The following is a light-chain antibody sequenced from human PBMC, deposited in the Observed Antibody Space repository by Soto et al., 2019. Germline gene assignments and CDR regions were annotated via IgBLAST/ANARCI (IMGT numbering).Light chain of an antibody. J-gene: IGKJ4*01. CDR1: QSVSSY. CDR2: DAS. Sequence: EIVLTQSPATLSLSPGERATLSCRASQSVSSYLAWYQQKPGQAPRLLIYDASNRATGIPARFSGSGSVTDFTLTISCLEPEDFAVYYCQQRSNWPRLTFGGGTKVEIK. V-gene: IGKV3-11*01. CDR3: QQRSNWPRLT.